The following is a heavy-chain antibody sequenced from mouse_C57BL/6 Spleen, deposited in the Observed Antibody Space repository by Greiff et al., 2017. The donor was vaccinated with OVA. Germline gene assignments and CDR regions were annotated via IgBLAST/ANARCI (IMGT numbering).Heavy chain of an antibody. Sequence: VQLVESGAELARPGASVKLSCKASGYTFTSYGISWVKQRTGQGLEWIGEIYPRSGNTYYNEKFKGKATLTADKSSSTAYMELRSLTSEDSAVYFCARGLGRGFDYWGQGTTLTVSS. J-gene: IGHJ2*01. CDR3: ARGLGRGFDY. V-gene: IGHV1-81*01. CDR2: IYPRSGNT. CDR1: GYTFTSYG. D-gene: IGHD4-1*01.